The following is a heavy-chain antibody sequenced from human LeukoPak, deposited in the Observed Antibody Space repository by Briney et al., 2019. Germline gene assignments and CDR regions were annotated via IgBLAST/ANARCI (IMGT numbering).Heavy chain of an antibody. CDR3: ARDRDWNSGFDY. J-gene: IGHJ4*02. CDR1: GFTFSSYS. Sequence: GGSLRLSCAASGFTFSSYSMNWVRQAPGKGLEWVSSISSSSSYIYYADSVKGRFTISRDNARNSLYLQMNSLRAEDMAVYYCARDRDWNSGFDYWGQGTLVTVSS. CDR2: ISSSSSYI. V-gene: IGHV3-21*01. D-gene: IGHD1-7*01.